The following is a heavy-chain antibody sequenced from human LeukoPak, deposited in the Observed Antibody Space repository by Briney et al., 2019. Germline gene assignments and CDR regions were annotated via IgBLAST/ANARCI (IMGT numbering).Heavy chain of an antibody. J-gene: IGHJ4*02. D-gene: IGHD2-15*01. CDR1: GFTFSSYA. V-gene: IGHV3-23*01. CDR2: ISDSGGST. Sequence: PGGSLRLSCAASGFTFSSYAMSWVRQAPGKGLEWVSGISDSGGSTYYADSVKGRFTISRDNSENTLYLQMNSLRAEDTAVYYCAKLTLLGYCSGGSCYDRRVFDYWGQGTLVTVSS. CDR3: AKLTLLGYCSGGSCYDRRVFDY.